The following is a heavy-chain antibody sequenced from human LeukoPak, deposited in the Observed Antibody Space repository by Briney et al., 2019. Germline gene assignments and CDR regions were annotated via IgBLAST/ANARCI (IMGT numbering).Heavy chain of an antibody. CDR3: ARGYCSSTSCYEGEYYYYYMDV. D-gene: IGHD2-2*01. CDR1: GFTFSSYS. Sequence: GGSLRLSCAASGFTFSSYSMNWVRQAPGKGLEWVSYISSSSSTIYYADSVKGRFTISRDNAKNSLYLQMNSLRAEDTAVYYCARGYCSSTSCYEGEYYYYYMDVWGKGTTVTVS. J-gene: IGHJ6*03. CDR2: ISSSSSTI. V-gene: IGHV3-48*01.